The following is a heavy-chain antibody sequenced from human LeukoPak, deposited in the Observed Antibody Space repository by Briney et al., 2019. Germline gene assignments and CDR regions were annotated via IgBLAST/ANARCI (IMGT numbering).Heavy chain of an antibody. CDR3: ARDRPTKIYSGHDLFKD. V-gene: IGHV4-59*01. Sequence: PSETLSLTCTVSGGSISSYYWSWIRQPPGKGLEWIGYIYYSGSTNYNPSLKSRVTISVDTSKNQFSLKLSSVTAADTAVYYCARDRPTKIYSGHDLFKDWGQGTLVTVSS. D-gene: IGHD5-12*01. J-gene: IGHJ4*02. CDR2: IYYSGST. CDR1: GGSISSYY.